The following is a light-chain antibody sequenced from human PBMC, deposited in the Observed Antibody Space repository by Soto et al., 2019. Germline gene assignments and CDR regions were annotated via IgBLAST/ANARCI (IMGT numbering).Light chain of an antibody. CDR1: NSDVGIYDF. J-gene: IGLJ1*01. Sequence: QSVLTQPASVSGTPGQSITISCTGSNSDVGIYDFVFWYQHHPGRAPKLIVSEVSHRPSGVSNRFSGSKSGNTASLTISGLQSEDEADYYCISYTSDDVRYVFGTGTKLTVL. CDR2: EVS. V-gene: IGLV2-14*01. CDR3: ISYTSDDVRYV.